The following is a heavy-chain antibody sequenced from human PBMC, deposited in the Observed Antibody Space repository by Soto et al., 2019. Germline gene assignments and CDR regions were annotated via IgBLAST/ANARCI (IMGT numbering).Heavy chain of an antibody. CDR1: GFTFSSYA. V-gene: IGHV3-23*01. CDR3: AKDLHFLPYYFDY. CDR2: ISGSGGST. Sequence: WGSLRLSCAASGFTFSSYAMSWVRQAPGKGLEWVSAISGSGGSTYYADSVKGRFTISRDNSKNTLYLQMNSLRAEDTAVYYCAKDLHFLPYYFDYWGQGTLVTVSS. J-gene: IGHJ4*02.